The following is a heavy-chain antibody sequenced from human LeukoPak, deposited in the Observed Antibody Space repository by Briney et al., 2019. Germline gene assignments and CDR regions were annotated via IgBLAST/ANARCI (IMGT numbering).Heavy chain of an antibody. CDR2: ISSSSSYI. V-gene: IGHV3-21*04. D-gene: IGHD1-26*01. CDR3: ARVIVGATVGWNYENWFDP. Sequence: PGGSLRLSCAASGFTFSSYSMNWVRQAPGKGLEWVSSISSSSSYIYYADSVKGRFTISRDNAKNSLHLQMNSLRAEDTAVYYCARVIVGATVGWNYENWFDPWGQGTLVTVSS. J-gene: IGHJ5*02. CDR1: GFTFSSYS.